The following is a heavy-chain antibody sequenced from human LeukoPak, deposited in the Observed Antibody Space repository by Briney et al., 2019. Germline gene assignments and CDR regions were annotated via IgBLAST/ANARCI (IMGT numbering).Heavy chain of an antibody. CDR3: ARGEYDFWSGPNPFDY. Sequence: SQTLSLTCTVSGGSISSGDYYWSWIRQPPGQGLEWIGYIYYSGSTYYNPSLKSRVTISVDTSKNQFSLKLSSVTAADTAVYYCARGEYDFWSGPNPFDYWGQGTLVTVSS. CDR1: GGSISSGDYY. V-gene: IGHV4-30-4*01. J-gene: IGHJ4*02. CDR2: IYYSGST. D-gene: IGHD3-3*01.